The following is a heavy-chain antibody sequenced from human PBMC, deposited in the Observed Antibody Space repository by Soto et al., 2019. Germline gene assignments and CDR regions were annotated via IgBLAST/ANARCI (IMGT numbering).Heavy chain of an antibody. CDR2: IIPIRGIA. CDR3: ARDCSGGSCPIRY. V-gene: IGHV1-69*08. D-gene: IGHD2-15*01. CDR1: GGTFSSYT. Sequence: QVQLVQSGAEVKKPGSSVKVSCKASGGTFSSYTISWVRQAPGQGLEWMGRIIPIRGIANYAQKFQGRVTITADKSTSRAYMELSSLRSEDTAVYYCARDCSGGSCPIRYWGQGTLVTVSS. J-gene: IGHJ4*02.